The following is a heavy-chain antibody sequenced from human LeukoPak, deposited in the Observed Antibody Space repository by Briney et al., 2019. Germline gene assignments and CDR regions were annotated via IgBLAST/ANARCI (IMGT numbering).Heavy chain of an antibody. J-gene: IGHJ6*03. CDR3: ARDRNYYDSSGYSPRDYYYYYMDV. CDR1: GGSISSGSYY. Sequence: PSQTLFLTCTVSGGSISSGSYYWSWIRQPAGKGLEWIGRIYTSGSTNYNPSLKSRVTISVDTSKNQFSLKLSSVTAADTAVYYCARDRNYYDSSGYSPRDYYYYYMDVWGKGTTVTVSS. D-gene: IGHD3-22*01. CDR2: IYTSGST. V-gene: IGHV4-61*02.